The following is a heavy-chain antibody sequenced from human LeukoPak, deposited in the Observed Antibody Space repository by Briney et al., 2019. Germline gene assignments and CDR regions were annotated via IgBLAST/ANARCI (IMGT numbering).Heavy chain of an antibody. V-gene: IGHV3-7*01. J-gene: IGHJ2*01. Sequence: AGGSLRLSCAASGFTFSSYWMSWVRQAPGKGLEWVANIKQDGSEKYYVDSVKGRFTISRDNAKNSLYLQMNSLRAEDTAVYYCARLFDWGSDHWYFDLWGRGTLVTVSS. CDR1: GFTFSSYW. CDR2: IKQDGSEK. CDR3: ARLFDWGSDHWYFDL. D-gene: IGHD3-9*01.